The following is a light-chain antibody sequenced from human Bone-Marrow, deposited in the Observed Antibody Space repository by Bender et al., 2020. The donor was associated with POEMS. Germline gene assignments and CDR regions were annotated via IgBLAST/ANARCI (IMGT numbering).Light chain of an antibody. CDR3: CSYAGTSTTV. J-gene: IGLJ3*02. CDR2: EGS. CDR1: SSDVGSNNL. V-gene: IGLV2-23*01. Sequence: QSALTQPASVSGSPGQSITISCTGTSSDVGSNNLVSWYQQHPGKAPKFMIYEGSKRPSGVSNRFSGSKSGNTASLTISGLQAEDGADYYCCSYAGTSTTVFGGGTKLTVL.